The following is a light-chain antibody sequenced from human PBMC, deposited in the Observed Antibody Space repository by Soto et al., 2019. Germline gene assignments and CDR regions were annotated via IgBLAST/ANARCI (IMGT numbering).Light chain of an antibody. Sequence: QSALTQPASVSGSPGQSITISCTGTSSDVRGYNYVSWYQHHPGRAPKLMIYNAFDRPSGVSNRFSGSKSGNTASLTISGLQAEDEADYYCSSYRGSNTVVFGGGSKLTVL. J-gene: IGLJ2*01. CDR2: NAF. CDR1: SSDVRGYNY. V-gene: IGLV2-14*03. CDR3: SSYRGSNTVV.